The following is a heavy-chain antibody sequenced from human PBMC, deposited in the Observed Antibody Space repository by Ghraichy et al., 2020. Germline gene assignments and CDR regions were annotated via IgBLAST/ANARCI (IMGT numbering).Heavy chain of an antibody. J-gene: IGHJ3*02. V-gene: IGHV4-39*07. Sequence: GSLSLTCTVSGGSISSSGYYWGWIRQPPGKGLEWIASINYSGRTYYNPSLKSRVTISVDTSKNQVSLKLNSVTAADTAVYNCARTVPAANNDAFDIWGQGTMVTVSS. D-gene: IGHD2-2*01. CDR3: ARTVPAANNDAFDI. CDR1: GGSISSSGYY. CDR2: INYSGRT.